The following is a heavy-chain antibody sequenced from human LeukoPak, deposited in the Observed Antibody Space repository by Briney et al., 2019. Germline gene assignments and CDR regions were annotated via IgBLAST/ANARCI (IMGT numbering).Heavy chain of an antibody. CDR3: ARSSPSGATYFNY. CDR2: IYTSGST. J-gene: IGHJ4*02. CDR1: GGSISSHS. D-gene: IGHD2-15*01. V-gene: IGHV4-4*07. Sequence: PSETLSLTCTVSGGSISSHSWNWIRQPAGKGLEWIGRIYTSGSTHYNPSLKSRISMSVDTSKAQFSLKLNSVTAADTAVYFCARSSPSGATYFNYWGQGTLVTVSS.